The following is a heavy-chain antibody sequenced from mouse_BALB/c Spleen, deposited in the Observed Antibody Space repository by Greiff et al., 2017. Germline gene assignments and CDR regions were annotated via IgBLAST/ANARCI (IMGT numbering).Heavy chain of an antibody. CDR3: ARGGGNYPYFDY. V-gene: IGHV5-9-4*01. Sequence: DVQLVESGGGLVKPGGSLKLSCAASGFTFSSYAMSWVRQSPEKRLEWVAEISSGGSYTYYPDTVTGRFTISRDNAKNTLYLEMSSLRSEDTAMYYCARGGGNYPYFDYWGQGTTLTVSS. D-gene: IGHD2-1*01. CDR1: GFTFSSYA. J-gene: IGHJ2*01. CDR2: ISSGGSYT.